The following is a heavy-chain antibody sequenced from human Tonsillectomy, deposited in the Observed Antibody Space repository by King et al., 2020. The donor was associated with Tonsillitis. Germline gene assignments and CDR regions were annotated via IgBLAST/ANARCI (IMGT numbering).Heavy chain of an antibody. J-gene: IGHJ4*02. D-gene: IGHD3-16*01. V-gene: IGHV3-33*05. CDR3: ANVGGNVHLEY. Sequence: VQLVESGGGVVQPGRSLRLSCAASGFTFSSYGMHWVRQAPGKGLEWVAVISYDGSNKYYADSVKGRFTISRDNSKNTLYLQMNSLRAEDTAVYYCANVGGNVHLEYWGQGTLVTVSS. CDR1: GFTFSSYG. CDR2: ISYDGSNK.